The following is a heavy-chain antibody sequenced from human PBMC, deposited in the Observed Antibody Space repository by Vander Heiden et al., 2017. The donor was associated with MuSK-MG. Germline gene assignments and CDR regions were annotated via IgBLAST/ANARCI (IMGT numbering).Heavy chain of an antibody. CDR1: GFPFSNYA. D-gene: IGHD5-18*01. CDR2: VNPSGHVT. V-gene: IGHV3-23*01. CDR3: ARDFGGSGYSYKDY. Sequence: EVQLLESGGGLVQPGGSLRLSCEAPGFPFSNYAMSWVRQSPAKGLEWLSTVNPSGHVTFYEDSVRGRLTISRDNSKNTLYLQMNSLSGEDTAIYYCARDFGGSGYSYKDYWGQGTLVTVSS. J-gene: IGHJ4*02.